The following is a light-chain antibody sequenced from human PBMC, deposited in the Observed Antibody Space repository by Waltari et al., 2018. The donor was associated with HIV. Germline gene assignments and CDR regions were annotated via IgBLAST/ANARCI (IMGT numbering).Light chain of an antibody. Sequence: QSILTQPPSASGSPGQSVTTSCTGTSSDVGDYDYVSWYQCLPGKAPQLMIYEVTKRPSGVPARFSGAKSGNTASLTVSGLQPEDEADYYCSSYSHSNVLTFGGGTKLTVL. V-gene: IGLV2-8*01. CDR3: SSYSHSNVLT. CDR1: SSDVGDYDY. CDR2: EVT. J-gene: IGLJ2*01.